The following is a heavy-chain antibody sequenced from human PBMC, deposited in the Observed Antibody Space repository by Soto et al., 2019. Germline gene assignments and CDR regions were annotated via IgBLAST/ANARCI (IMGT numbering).Heavy chain of an antibody. CDR3: ARGGWRYCSGGSCYRGQFDYYYYGMDV. Sequence: ASVKVSCKASGYTFTSYGISWVRQAPGQGLEWMGWISAYNGNTNYAQKLQGRVTMTTDTSTSTAYMELRSLRSDDTAVYYCARGGWRYCSGGSCYRGQFDYYYYGMDVWGQGTTVTVSS. V-gene: IGHV1-18*04. J-gene: IGHJ6*02. CDR2: ISAYNGNT. CDR1: GYTFTSYG. D-gene: IGHD2-15*01.